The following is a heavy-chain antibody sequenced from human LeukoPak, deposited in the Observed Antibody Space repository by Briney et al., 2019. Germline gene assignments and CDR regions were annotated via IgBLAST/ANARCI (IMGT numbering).Heavy chain of an antibody. D-gene: IGHD3-22*01. V-gene: IGHV4-34*01. CDR2: INHSGST. CDR3: ASQYYYDSSGFGAYYFDY. CDR1: GGSFSGYY. J-gene: IGHJ4*02. Sequence: PSETLSLTCAVYGGSFSGYYWSWIRQPPGKGLEWIGEINHSGSTNYNPSLKSRVTISVDTSKNQFSLKLSSVTAADTAVYYCASQYYYDSSGFGAYYFDYWGQGTLVTVSS.